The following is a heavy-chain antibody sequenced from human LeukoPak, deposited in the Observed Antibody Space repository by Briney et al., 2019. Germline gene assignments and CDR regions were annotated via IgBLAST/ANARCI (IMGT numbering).Heavy chain of an antibody. CDR2: ISGSGGST. D-gene: IGHD2-15*01. CDR3: AKANEDIVVVVAATWDY. Sequence: GGSLRLSCAASGFTLSSYAMSWVRQAPGKGLEWVSAISGSGGSTYYADSVKGRFTISRDNSKNTLYLQMNSLRAEDTAVYYCAKANEDIVVVVAATWDYWGQGTLVTVSS. CDR1: GFTLSSYA. V-gene: IGHV3-23*01. J-gene: IGHJ4*02.